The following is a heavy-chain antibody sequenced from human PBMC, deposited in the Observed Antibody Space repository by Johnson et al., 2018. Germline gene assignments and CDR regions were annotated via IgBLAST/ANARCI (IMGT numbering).Heavy chain of an antibody. J-gene: IGHJ3*02. CDR2: ISYDGSNK. V-gene: IGHV3-30*18. CDR3: AKGVVLMEYQDAFDI. CDR1: GFTFRSYG. D-gene: IGHD2-2*01. Sequence: QVQLVQSGGGVVQPGRSLRLSCAASGFTFRSYGMHWVRQAPGKGLEWVAVISYDGSNKYYADAVKGRFTISRDNSKNTLYLQMNSPRAEDTAVYYCAKGVVLMEYQDAFDIWGKGTMVTVSS.